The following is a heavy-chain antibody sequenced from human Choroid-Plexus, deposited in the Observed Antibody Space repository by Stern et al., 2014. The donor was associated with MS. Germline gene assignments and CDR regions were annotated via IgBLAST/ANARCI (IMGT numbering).Heavy chain of an antibody. CDR2: VSYDGSNK. CDR1: GFTLGSCA. V-gene: IGHV3-30*18. D-gene: IGHD2/OR15-2a*01. Sequence: VQLVESGGGVVQPGRPLRLSCVASGFTLGSCAMHWVRQAPGKGLEWVAGVSYDGSNKYYADSVKGSFTISRDNSQNTLYMQMSSLRPEDTAVYYCAKDRQYLTYFFDHWGQGSLVTVSS. CDR3: AKDRQYLTYFFDH. J-gene: IGHJ5*02.